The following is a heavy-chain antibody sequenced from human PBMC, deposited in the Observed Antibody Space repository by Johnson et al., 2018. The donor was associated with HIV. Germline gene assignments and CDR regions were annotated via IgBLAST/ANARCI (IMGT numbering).Heavy chain of an antibody. CDR3: ARACSDGTCYRNRWAFDS. D-gene: IGHD2-15*01. J-gene: IGHJ3*02. V-gene: IGHV3-30-3*01. CDR1: GFTFRNYD. Sequence: QMLLVESGGGVVQHGRSLRLSCGGSGFTFRNYDLHWVRQAPGKGLEWVAVILYDGTKNYYPDSEKGRFTMSRDNSNNTVYLQMNSRRVEDTAVYYCARACSDGTCYRNRWAFDSWGQGTMVTVSS. CDR2: ILYDGTKN.